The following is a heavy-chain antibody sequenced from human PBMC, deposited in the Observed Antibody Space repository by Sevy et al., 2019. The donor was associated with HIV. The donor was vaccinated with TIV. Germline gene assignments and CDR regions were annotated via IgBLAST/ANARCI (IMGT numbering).Heavy chain of an antibody. D-gene: IGHD3-10*01. CDR2: INGDGGST. V-gene: IGHV3-74*01. J-gene: IGHJ4*02. CDR1: GFTFSSYW. Sequence: GGSLRLSCAASGFTFSSYWIHWVRQAPGKGLVWVSRINGDGGSTNYADSVKGRFTISRDNAKNTLYLQMNSLRAEDTAVYYWARVPSARGGVDYWGQGSLVTVSS. CDR3: ARVPSARGGVDY.